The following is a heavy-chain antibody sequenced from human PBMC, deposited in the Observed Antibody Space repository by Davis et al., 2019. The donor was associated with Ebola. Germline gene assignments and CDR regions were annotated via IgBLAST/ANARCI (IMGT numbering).Heavy chain of an antibody. J-gene: IGHJ6*02. Sequence: SETLSLTCPVSGGSISSYYWSWIRQPPGKGLEWIGYIYYSGSTNYNPSLKSRVTISVDTSKNQFSLKLSSVTAADTAVYYCARDPFHGMDVWGQGTTVTVSS. CDR3: ARDPFHGMDV. V-gene: IGHV4-59*01. CDR1: GGSISSYY. CDR2: IYYSGST.